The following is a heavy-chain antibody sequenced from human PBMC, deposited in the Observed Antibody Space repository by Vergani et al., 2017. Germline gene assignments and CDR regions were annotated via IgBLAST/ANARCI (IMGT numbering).Heavy chain of an antibody. CDR1: GGTFSSYA. D-gene: IGHD6-19*01. V-gene: IGHV5-10-1*01. Sequence: VQLVQSGAEVKKPGSSVKVSCKASGGTFSSYAISWVRQMPGKGLEWMGRIDPSDSYTNYSPSFQGHVTISADKSISTAYLQWSSLKASDTAMYYCARPNTRIAVAGTVDYYGMDVWGQGTTVTVSS. CDR2: IDPSDSYT. J-gene: IGHJ6*02. CDR3: ARPNTRIAVAGTVDYYGMDV.